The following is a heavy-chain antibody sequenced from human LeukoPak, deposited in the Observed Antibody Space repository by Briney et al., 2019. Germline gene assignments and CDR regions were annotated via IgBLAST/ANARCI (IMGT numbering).Heavy chain of an antibody. V-gene: IGHV4-61*05. J-gene: IGHJ6*03. D-gene: IGHD3-3*01. CDR2: IYYSGST. CDR1: GYSISSGYY. CDR3: ARALYFWSGYSYYYYYYYMDV. Sequence: SETLSLTCTVSGYSISSGYYWGWIRQPPGKGLEWIGYIYYSGSTNYNPSLKSRVTISVDTSKNQFSLKLSSVTAADTAVYYCARALYFWSGYSYYYYYYYMDVWGKGTTVTVSS.